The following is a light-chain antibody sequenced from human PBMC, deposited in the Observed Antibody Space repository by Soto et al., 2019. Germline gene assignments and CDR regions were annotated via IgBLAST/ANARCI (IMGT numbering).Light chain of an antibody. CDR1: QSISSY. CDR3: QQSYSTPLT. V-gene: IGKV1-39*01. Sequence: EIQMTESGASRSASVENRVTITCRASQSISSYLNWYQQKPGKAPKLLIHAASSLQSGVPSRFSGSGSGTDFTLTLSSLQPEDFATYYCQQSYSTPLTFGVGTKVDIK. CDR2: AAS. J-gene: IGKJ4*01.